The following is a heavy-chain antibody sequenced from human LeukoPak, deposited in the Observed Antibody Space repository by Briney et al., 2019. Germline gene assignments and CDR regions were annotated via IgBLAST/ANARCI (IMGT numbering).Heavy chain of an antibody. V-gene: IGHV4-59*01. J-gene: IGHJ4*02. Sequence: SETLSLTCTVSGGSISSYYWSWIRQPPGKGLEWIGYIYYSGSTNYNPSLKSRVTISVDTSKNQFSLKLSSVTAADTAVYYCAGGRYYDFWSGARGQTYLDYWGQGTLVTVSS. CDR1: GGSISSYY. D-gene: IGHD3-3*01. CDR3: AGGRYYDFWSGARGQTYLDY. CDR2: IYYSGST.